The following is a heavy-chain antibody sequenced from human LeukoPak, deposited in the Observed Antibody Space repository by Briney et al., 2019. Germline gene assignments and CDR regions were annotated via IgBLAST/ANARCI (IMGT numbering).Heavy chain of an antibody. CDR3: ARLAVWGSYRYDY. D-gene: IGHD3-16*02. CDR2: IYYSGST. J-gene: IGHJ4*02. CDR1: GASISSSRYD. Sequence: PSETLSLTCVVSGASISSSRYDWGWLRQPPGKGLEWIVSIYYSGSTYYNRSLKSPFTISVDTSNNQLTLKLSAVTAADTAVYYCARLAVWGSYRYDYWGQGALVTVSS. V-gene: IGHV4-39*01.